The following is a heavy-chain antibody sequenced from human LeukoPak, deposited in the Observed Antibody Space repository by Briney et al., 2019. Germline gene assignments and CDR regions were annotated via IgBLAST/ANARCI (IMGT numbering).Heavy chain of an antibody. V-gene: IGHV3-21*04. CDR3: AKELDDILTGYFRVAFDY. D-gene: IGHD3-9*01. CDR1: GFTFSSYT. J-gene: IGHJ4*02. CDR2: ISSSSSYI. Sequence: GGSLRLSCAASGFTFSSYTMNWVRQAPGKGLEWVSSISSSSSYIYYADSVKGRFTISRDNAKNSLFLQMNSLRAEDTAVYYCAKELDDILTGYFRVAFDYWGQGTLVTVSS.